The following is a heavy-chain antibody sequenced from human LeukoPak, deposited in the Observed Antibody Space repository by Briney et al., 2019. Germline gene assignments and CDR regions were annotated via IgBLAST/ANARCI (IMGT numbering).Heavy chain of an antibody. CDR1: RFTFSSYA. V-gene: IGHV3-30-3*01. Sequence: PGGSLRLSCAASRFTFSSYALHWVRQAPGKGLEWVAIISHDGNTKHYADSVKGRFTISRDNSKDTPYLQMNSLRVEDTAVYYCARDGGNPRGYYHYGMDVWGQGTTVTVSS. D-gene: IGHD1-14*01. CDR2: ISHDGNTK. J-gene: IGHJ6*02. CDR3: ARDGGNPRGYYHYGMDV.